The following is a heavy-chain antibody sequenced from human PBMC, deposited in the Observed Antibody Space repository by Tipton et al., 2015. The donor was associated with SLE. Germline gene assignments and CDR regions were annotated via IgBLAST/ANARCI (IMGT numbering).Heavy chain of an antibody. CDR1: GGSISFDY. CDR2: LYYTTGTT. Sequence: TLSLTCTVSGGSISFDYWSWIRQSAGGGLEWIGRLYYTTGTTNYNPSFTSRVNISVDMSKNQFFLKLNSVNAADTAVYYCARQLRWRGHFDSWGRGILVSVSS. CDR3: ARQLRWRGHFDS. D-gene: IGHD1-1*01. V-gene: IGHV4-4*07. J-gene: IGHJ4*02.